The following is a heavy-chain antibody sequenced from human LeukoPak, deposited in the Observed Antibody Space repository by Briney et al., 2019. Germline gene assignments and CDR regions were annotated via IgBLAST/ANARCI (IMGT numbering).Heavy chain of an antibody. V-gene: IGHV1-8*02. J-gene: IGHJ6*03. CDR2: MNPNSGNT. CDR1: GYTFTSYD. D-gene: IGHD2-2*01. CDR3: ATVSPPDYYYMDV. Sequence: ASVKVSCKASGYTFTSYDINWVRQATGQGLEWMGWMNPNSGNTGYAQKFQGRVTMTEDTSTDTAYMELSSLRSEDTAVYYCATVSPPDYYYMDVWGKGTTVTVSS.